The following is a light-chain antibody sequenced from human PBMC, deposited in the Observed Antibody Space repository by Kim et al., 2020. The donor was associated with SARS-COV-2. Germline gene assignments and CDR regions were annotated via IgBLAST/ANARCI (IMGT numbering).Light chain of an antibody. CDR2: QDT. Sequence: VSPGHTASITCSGDKLGDRYTSWYQQKPGQSPLLVIYQDTKRPSGIPERFSGSTSGNTATLTITGAQAMDEADYYCQAWDSSTLYVFGPGTKVTVL. V-gene: IGLV3-1*01. CDR1: KLGDRY. CDR3: QAWDSSTLYV. J-gene: IGLJ1*01.